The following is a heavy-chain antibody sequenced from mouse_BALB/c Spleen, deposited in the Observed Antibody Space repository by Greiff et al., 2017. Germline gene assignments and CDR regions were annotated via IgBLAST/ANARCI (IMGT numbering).Heavy chain of an antibody. Sequence: QVQLQQPGAELVKPGASVKLSCKASGYTFTSYWMHWVKQRPGQGLEWIGEINPSNGRTNYNEKFKSKATLTVDKSSSTAYMQLSSLTSEDSAVYYCARSGWLRPFDYWGQGTTLTVSS. CDR1: GYTFTSYW. CDR3: ARSGWLRPFDY. D-gene: IGHD2-2*01. CDR2: INPSNGRT. V-gene: IGHV1S81*02. J-gene: IGHJ2*01.